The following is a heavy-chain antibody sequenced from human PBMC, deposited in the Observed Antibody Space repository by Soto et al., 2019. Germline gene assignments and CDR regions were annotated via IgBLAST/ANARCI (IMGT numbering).Heavy chain of an antibody. J-gene: IGHJ4*02. V-gene: IGHV3-21*01. D-gene: IGHD6-19*01. CDR1: GFTFRKYG. CDR3: AKAPPYSSGSY. CDR2: ISSGSSSI. Sequence: GWSLILSCAASGFTFRKYGINWVRQAPGKGLEWVSSISSGSSSIYYADSVKVRFTISRDNAKNSLYLQMNSLRTEDTAVYYCAKAPPYSSGSYWGQGTLVTVSS.